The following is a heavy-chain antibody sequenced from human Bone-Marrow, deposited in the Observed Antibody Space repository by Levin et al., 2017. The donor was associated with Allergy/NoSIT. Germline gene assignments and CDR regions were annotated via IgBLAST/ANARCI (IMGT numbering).Heavy chain of an antibody. Sequence: GGSLRLSCAASGFNFNSYGMNWVRQAPGKGLEWVSYISGSSSLIYYADSVRGRFTISRDTGKTSLFLQMNSLRDDDTAVYYCARDRDDYGDPDGAFDIWGQGTMVTVSS. CDR1: GFNFNSYG. CDR2: ISGSSSLI. J-gene: IGHJ3*02. CDR3: ARDRDDYGDPDGAFDI. D-gene: IGHD4-17*01. V-gene: IGHV3-48*02.